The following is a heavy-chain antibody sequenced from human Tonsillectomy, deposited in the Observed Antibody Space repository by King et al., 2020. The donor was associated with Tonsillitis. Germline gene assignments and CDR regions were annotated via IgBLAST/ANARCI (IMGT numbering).Heavy chain of an antibody. CDR1: GFTFSSYD. Sequence: VQLVESGGGVVQPGRSLRLSCAASGFTFSSYDMHWVRQAPGKGLEWVAVISFDGNNKYYADSVKSRFTISRDNSRNTLYLRMNSLTAEDTAVYYCAKDLRDYYDSSGYFDYWGQGTLVTVSS. CDR2: ISFDGNNK. V-gene: IGHV3-30*18. D-gene: IGHD3-22*01. CDR3: AKDLRDYYDSSGYFDY. J-gene: IGHJ4*02.